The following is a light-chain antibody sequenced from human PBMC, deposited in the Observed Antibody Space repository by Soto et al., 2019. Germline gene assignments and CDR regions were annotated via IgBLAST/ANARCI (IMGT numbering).Light chain of an antibody. CDR1: QSVSAF. CDR3: QQSFSKLLT. Sequence: DIQMTQSPSSLSASVGDRVTITCRTSQSVSAFLNWYQVKPGKAPKLLIYGASSLQSGVPSRFSGSGYGTDFTLSISSLQPEDFATYYCQQSFSKLLTFGSGTKVDLK. V-gene: IGKV1-39*01. CDR2: GAS. J-gene: IGKJ4*01.